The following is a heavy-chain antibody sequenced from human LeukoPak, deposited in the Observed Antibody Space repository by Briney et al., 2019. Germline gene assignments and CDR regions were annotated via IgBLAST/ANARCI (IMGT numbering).Heavy chain of an antibody. Sequence: PGGSLRLSCAASGFTVSSNYMSWVRQAPGKGLEWVSYISSSSSTIYYADSVKGRFTISRDNAKNSLYLQMNSLRDEDTAVYYCESSGYSSSWGLFFDYWGQGTLVTVSS. J-gene: IGHJ4*02. CDR3: ESSGYSSSWGLFFDY. V-gene: IGHV3-48*02. D-gene: IGHD6-13*01. CDR2: ISSSSSTI. CDR1: GFTVSSNY.